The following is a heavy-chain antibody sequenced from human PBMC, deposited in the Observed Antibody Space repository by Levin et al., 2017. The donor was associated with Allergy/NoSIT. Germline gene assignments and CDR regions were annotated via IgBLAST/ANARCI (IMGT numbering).Heavy chain of an antibody. CDR3: ARGFGFKGGELRFLEWLKYYWFDP. CDR1: GYTFTSYD. Sequence: GESLKISCKASGYTFTSYDINWVRQATGQGLEWMGWMNPNSGNTGYAQKFQGRVTMTRNTSISTAYMELSSLRSEDTAVYYCARGFGFKGGELRFLEWLKYYWFDPWGQGTLVTVSS. J-gene: IGHJ5*02. CDR2: MNPNSGNT. V-gene: IGHV1-8*01. D-gene: IGHD3-3*01.